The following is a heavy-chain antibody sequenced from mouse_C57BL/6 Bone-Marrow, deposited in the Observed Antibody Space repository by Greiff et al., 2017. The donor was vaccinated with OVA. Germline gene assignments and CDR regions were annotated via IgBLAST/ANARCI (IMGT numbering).Heavy chain of an antibody. CDR3: ASPDYDFDY. Sequence: DVMLVESGGDLVKPGGSLKLSCAASGFTFSSYGMSWVRQTPDKRLEWVATISSGGSYTYYPDSVKGRFTISRDNAKNTLYLQMSSLKSEDTAMYYCASPDYDFDYWGQGTTLTVSS. CDR1: GFTFSSYG. D-gene: IGHD2-4*01. V-gene: IGHV5-6*02. CDR2: ISSGGSYT. J-gene: IGHJ2*01.